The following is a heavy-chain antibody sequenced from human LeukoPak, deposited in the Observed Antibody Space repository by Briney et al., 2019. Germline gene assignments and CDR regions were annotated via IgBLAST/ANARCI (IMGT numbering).Heavy chain of an antibody. Sequence: SETLSLTCTVSGGSISSGGYYWSWIRQHPGKGLEWIGYIYYSGSTYYNPSLKSRVTISVDTSKNQFSLKLSSVTAADTAVYYCARAIAAAGSNWFDPWGQGTLVTVSS. D-gene: IGHD6-13*01. CDR2: IYYSGST. CDR3: ARAIAAAGSNWFDP. V-gene: IGHV4-31*03. CDR1: GGSISSGGYY. J-gene: IGHJ5*02.